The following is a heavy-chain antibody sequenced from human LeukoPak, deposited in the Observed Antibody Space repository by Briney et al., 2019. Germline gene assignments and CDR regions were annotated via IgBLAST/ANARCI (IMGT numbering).Heavy chain of an antibody. V-gene: IGHV4-31*03. D-gene: IGHD5-24*01. CDR1: GGSISSGGYY. Sequence: PSETLSLTCPVSGGSISSGGYYWSWIRQPPGKGLEWIGYIYYSGSTYYNPSLKSRVTISVDTSKNQFSLKLSSVTAADTAVYYCASWTSYGSSWFDPWGQGTLVTVSS. CDR2: IYYSGST. J-gene: IGHJ5*02. CDR3: ASWTSYGSSWFDP.